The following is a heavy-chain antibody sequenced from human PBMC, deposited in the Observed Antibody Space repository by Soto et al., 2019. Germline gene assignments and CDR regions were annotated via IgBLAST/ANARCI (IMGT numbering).Heavy chain of an antibody. D-gene: IGHD2-2*01. Sequence: SETLSLTCTVSGGSSSSSSYYWGWIRQPPGKGLEWIGYIYHSGSTYYNPSLKSRVTISVDRSKNQFSLKLSSVTAADTAVYYCARVPDRWGQGTLVTVSS. CDR1: GGSSSSSSYY. V-gene: IGHV4-39*07. J-gene: IGHJ5*02. CDR2: IYHSGST. CDR3: ARVPDR.